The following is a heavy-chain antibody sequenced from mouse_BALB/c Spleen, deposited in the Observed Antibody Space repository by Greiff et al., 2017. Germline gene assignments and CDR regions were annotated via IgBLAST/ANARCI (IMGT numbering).Heavy chain of an antibody. J-gene: IGHJ2*01. CDR2: ISSGGSYT. CDR1: GFTFSSYA. V-gene: IGHV5-9-4*01. CDR3: ARDGTGGYYFDY. Sequence: LVESGGGLVKPGGSLKLSCAASGFTFSSYAMSWVRQSPEKRLAWVAEISSGGSYTYYPDTVTGRFTISRDNAKNTLYLEMSSLRYEDTAMYYCARDGTGGYYFDYWGQGTTLTVSS. D-gene: IGHD4-1*01.